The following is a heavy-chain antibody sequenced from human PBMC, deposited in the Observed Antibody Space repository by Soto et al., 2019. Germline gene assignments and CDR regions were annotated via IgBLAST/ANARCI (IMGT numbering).Heavy chain of an antibody. CDR3: ARPMVRGGIDAFDI. Sequence: SETLSLTCTVSGGSISSYYWSWIRQPPGKGLEWIGYIYNSGSTNYNPSLKSRVTISLGTSKNQFSLKLSSVTAADTAVYFCARPMVRGGIDAFDIWGQGTMVTVSS. V-gene: IGHV4-59*01. CDR2: IYNSGST. D-gene: IGHD3-10*01. CDR1: GGSISSYY. J-gene: IGHJ3*02.